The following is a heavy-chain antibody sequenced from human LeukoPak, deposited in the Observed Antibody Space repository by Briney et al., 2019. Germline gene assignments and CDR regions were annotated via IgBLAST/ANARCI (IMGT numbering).Heavy chain of an antibody. Sequence: AGGSLRLSCAASGFIVTSNYMSWVRQAPGKGLEWVAVISYYGSNKYYADSVKGRFTISRDNSKNTLYLQMNSLRAEDTAVYYCAKDKDIVVVPAAILPDYWGQGTLVTVSS. CDR1: GFIVTSNY. J-gene: IGHJ4*02. CDR3: AKDKDIVVVPAAILPDY. D-gene: IGHD2-2*01. CDR2: ISYYGSNK. V-gene: IGHV3-30*18.